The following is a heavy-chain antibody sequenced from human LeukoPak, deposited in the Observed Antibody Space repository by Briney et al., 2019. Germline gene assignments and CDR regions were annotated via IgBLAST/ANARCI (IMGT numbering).Heavy chain of an antibody. CDR3: ARLRDYYDSSGSTIPPIDY. CDR1: GASINSYY. Sequence: PSATLSLTCTVSGASINSYYWTWIRQPPGKGLEWIGGIYYSGSTDYNPSLKSRVTISVDTSKTQFSLNLSSVTVADTAVYYCARLRDYYDSSGSTIPPIDYWGQGTLVTVSS. J-gene: IGHJ4*02. D-gene: IGHD3-22*01. V-gene: IGHV4-59*08. CDR2: IYYSGST.